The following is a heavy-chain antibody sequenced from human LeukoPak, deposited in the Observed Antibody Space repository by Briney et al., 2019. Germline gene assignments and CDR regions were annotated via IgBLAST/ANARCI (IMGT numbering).Heavy chain of an antibody. CDR1: GFTFSSYG. J-gene: IGHJ6*02. CDR2: ISYDGSNK. V-gene: IGHV3-30*03. Sequence: GGSLRLSCAASGFTFSSYGMHWVRQAPGKGLEWVAVISYDGSNKYYADSVKGRFTISRDNSKNTLYLQMNSLRAEDTAVYYCARQTNAPSLYSGYEPYYYYYYGMDVWGQGTTVTVSS. CDR3: ARQTNAPSLYSGYEPYYYYYYGMDV. D-gene: IGHD5-12*01.